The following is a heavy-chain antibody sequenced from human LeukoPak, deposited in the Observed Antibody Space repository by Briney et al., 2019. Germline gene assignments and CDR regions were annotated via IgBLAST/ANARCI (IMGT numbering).Heavy chain of an antibody. D-gene: IGHD6-13*01. V-gene: IGHV1-2*02. CDR3: ARDITGYSSSWYTFGYMDV. CDR1: GYTFTGYY. Sequence: GASVKVSCKASGYTFTGYYMHWVRQAPGQGLEWKGWINPNSGGTNYAQKFQGRVTMTRDTSISTAYMELSRLRSDDTAVYYCARDITGYSSSWYTFGYMDVWGKGTTVTVSS. CDR2: INPNSGGT. J-gene: IGHJ6*03.